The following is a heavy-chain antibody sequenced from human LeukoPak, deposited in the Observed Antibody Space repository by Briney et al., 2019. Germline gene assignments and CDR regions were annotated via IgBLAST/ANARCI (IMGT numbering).Heavy chain of an antibody. V-gene: IGHV4-4*02. J-gene: IGHJ1*01. CDR2: IFHDGTT. CDR1: GGSISSSSW. D-gene: IGHD3-22*01. CDR3: ARLGLYDSSGYYYV. Sequence: PSETLSLTCTVSGGSISSSSWWSWVRQPPGKGLEWIGDIFHDGTTNFNPSLKSRLTISTDKSKNQFSLKLSSVTAADTAVYYCARLGLYDSSGYYYVWGQGTLVTVSS.